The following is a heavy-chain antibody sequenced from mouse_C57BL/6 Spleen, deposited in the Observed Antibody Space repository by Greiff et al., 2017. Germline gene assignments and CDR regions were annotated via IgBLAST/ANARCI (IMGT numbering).Heavy chain of an antibody. CDR1: GYAFSSSW. CDR2: IYPGDGDT. CDR3: ARFDRGYFDV. Sequence: VQLKESGPELVKPGASVKISCKASGYAFSSSWMNWVKQRPGKGLEWIGRIYPGDGDTNYNGKFKGKATLTADKSSSTAYMQLSSLTSEDSAVYFCARFDRGYFDVWGTGTTVTVSS. J-gene: IGHJ1*03. V-gene: IGHV1-82*01.